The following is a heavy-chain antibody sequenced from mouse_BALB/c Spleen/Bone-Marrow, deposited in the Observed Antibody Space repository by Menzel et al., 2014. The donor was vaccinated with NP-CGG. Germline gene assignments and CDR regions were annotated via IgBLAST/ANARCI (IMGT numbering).Heavy chain of an antibody. J-gene: IGHJ3*01. CDR3: ARSGDSSGYGFAY. D-gene: IGHD3-2*01. Sequence: QVQLKDSGPELVKPGALVKISCKASGYTFXSYDINWVKQRPGQGLEWIGWIYPGDGSTKYNEKFKGKATLTADKSSSTAYMQLSSLTSENSAVYFCARSGDSSGYGFAYWGQGTLVTVSA. CDR1: GYTFXSYD. V-gene: IGHV1S56*01. CDR2: IYPGDGST.